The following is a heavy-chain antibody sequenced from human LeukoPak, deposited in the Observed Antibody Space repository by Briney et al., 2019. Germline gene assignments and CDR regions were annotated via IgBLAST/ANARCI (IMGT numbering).Heavy chain of an antibody. D-gene: IGHD3-22*01. Sequence: GGSLRLSCAASGFTFSSYGMHWVRQAPGKGLEWVAVIWYDGSNKYYADSAKGRFTISRDNSKNTLYLQMNSLRAEDTAVYYCARGSYYYDSSGYYFWGQGTLVTVSS. V-gene: IGHV3-33*01. CDR1: GFTFSSYG. CDR3: ARGSYYYDSSGYYF. J-gene: IGHJ4*02. CDR2: IWYDGSNK.